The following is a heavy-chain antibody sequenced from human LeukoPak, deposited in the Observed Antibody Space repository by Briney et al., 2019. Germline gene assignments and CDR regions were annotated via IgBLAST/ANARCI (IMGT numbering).Heavy chain of an antibody. CDR3: AGGDRNGWYFNY. CDR1: GFTFEDHG. J-gene: IGHJ4*02. V-gene: IGHV3-20*04. D-gene: IGHD6-25*01. Sequence: GGSLRLSCAASGFTFEDHGMSWVRRVPGKGLEWVSGINWDGGSTGYADSVKGRFTISRDNVKNSLHLQMNSLRADDTALYFCAGGDRNGWYFNYWGQGTLVAVSS. CDR2: INWDGGST.